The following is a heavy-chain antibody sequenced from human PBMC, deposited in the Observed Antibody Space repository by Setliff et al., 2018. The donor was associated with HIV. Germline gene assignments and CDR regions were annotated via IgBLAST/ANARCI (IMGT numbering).Heavy chain of an antibody. CDR3: ARAYFGSGIYY. CDR1: GGTISGYN. CDR2: INHSGST. J-gene: IGHJ4*02. Sequence: PSETLSLTCAVYGGTISGYNWSWIRQPPGKGLEWIGEINHSGSTNYNPSLNSRVTISVDTSKNQFSLKLYSVTAADTAVYYCARAYFGSGIYYWGQGTLVTVSS. D-gene: IGHD3-10*01. V-gene: IGHV4-34*01.